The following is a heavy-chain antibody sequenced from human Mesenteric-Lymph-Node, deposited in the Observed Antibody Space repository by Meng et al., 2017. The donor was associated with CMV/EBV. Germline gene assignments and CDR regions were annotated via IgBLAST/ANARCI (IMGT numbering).Heavy chain of an antibody. CDR3: ARLGPIEAFDI. D-gene: IGHD1-26*01. Sequence: GGSLRLSCAASGFTFSSYSMNWVRQAPGKGLEWVSSISSSSSYIYYADSVKGRFTISRDNAKNSLYLQMNSLRAEDTAVYYCARLGPIEAFDIWGQGTMVTVSS. J-gene: IGHJ3*02. V-gene: IGHV3-21*01. CDR1: GFTFSSYS. CDR2: ISSSSSYI.